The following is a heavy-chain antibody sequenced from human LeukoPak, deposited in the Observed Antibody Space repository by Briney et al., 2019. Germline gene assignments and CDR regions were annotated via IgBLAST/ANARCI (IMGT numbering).Heavy chain of an antibody. CDR3: ARDIVVVVAANLFDY. V-gene: IGHV1-18*01. CDR2: ISAYNGNT. CDR1: GYTFTSYG. Sequence: ASVTVSFKASGYTFTSYGISWVRQAPGQGLEWMGWISAYNGNTNYAQKLQGRVTMTTDTSTSTAYMELRSLRSDDTAVYYCARDIVVVVAANLFDYWGQGTLVTVSS. D-gene: IGHD2-15*01. J-gene: IGHJ4*02.